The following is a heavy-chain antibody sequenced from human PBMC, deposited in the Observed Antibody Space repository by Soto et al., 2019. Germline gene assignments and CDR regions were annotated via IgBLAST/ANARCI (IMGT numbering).Heavy chain of an antibody. J-gene: IGHJ4*02. CDR1: GGSISSGGYY. CDR2: IYYSGST. D-gene: IGHD4-17*01. V-gene: IGHV4-31*03. Sequence: QVQLQESGPGLVKPSQTLSLTCTVSGGSISSGGYYWSWIRQHPGKGLEWIGYIYYSGSTYYNPSLKSRVTISVDTTKNEYSLKLSSVTAADTAVYYCASLGDYEYYFDYWGQGTLVTVSS. CDR3: ASLGDYEYYFDY.